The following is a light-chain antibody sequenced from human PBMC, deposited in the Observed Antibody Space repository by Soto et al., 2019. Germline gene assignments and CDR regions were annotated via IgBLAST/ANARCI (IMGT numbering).Light chain of an antibody. CDR3: SSYTVSRTVV. J-gene: IGLJ2*01. CDR1: TNDIGTYNY. Sequence: QSALTQPASVSGSPGQSITISCSGTTNDIGTYNYVSWYQQHPGKAPKLMIYNVINRPSGVSNRFSGSKSGNTASLTISGLQAEDEADYYCSSYTVSRTVVFGGGTKLTAL. V-gene: IGLV2-14*03. CDR2: NVI.